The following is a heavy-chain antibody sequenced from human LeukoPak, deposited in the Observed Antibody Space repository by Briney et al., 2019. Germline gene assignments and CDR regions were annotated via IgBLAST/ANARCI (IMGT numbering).Heavy chain of an antibody. CDR2: ISAYNGNT. CDR1: GYTFTSYG. J-gene: IGHJ3*02. Sequence: ASVKVSCKASGYTFTSYGISWVRQAPGQGLEWTGRISAYNGNTNYAQKLQGRVTMTTDTSTSTAYMELRSLRSDDTAVYYCASGMGARDAFDIWGQGTMVTVSS. D-gene: IGHD1-26*01. CDR3: ASGMGARDAFDI. V-gene: IGHV1-18*01.